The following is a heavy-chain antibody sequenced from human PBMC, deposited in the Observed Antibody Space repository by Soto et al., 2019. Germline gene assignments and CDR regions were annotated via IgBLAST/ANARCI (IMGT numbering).Heavy chain of an antibody. D-gene: IGHD4-17*01. CDR2: INQDGSER. Sequence: VGSRSVARRGAGVTRCKEWLNWYRPAPGKGLEWVANINQDGSERYYVDSVRGRFTISRDNVENSLYLQLNSLRPEDTAVYYCAVYGYGVSAAAYWGQGTLVTVSS. CDR1: GVTRCKEW. CDR3: AVYGYGVSAAAY. J-gene: IGHJ4*02. V-gene: IGHV3-7*03.